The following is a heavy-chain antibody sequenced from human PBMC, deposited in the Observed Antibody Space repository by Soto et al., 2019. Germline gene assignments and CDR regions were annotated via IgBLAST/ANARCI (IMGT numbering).Heavy chain of an antibody. D-gene: IGHD2-2*01. V-gene: IGHV3-33*01. CDR3: ARDGSTSSLSDDAFDI. J-gene: IGHJ3*02. Sequence: PGGALRLSCAESRFTFSSYGMHWVRQAPGKGLEWVAVIWYDGSNKYYADSVKGRFTISRDNSKNTLYLQMNSLRAEDTAVYYCARDGSTSSLSDDAFDIWGQGTMVTVSS. CDR2: IWYDGSNK. CDR1: RFTFSSYG.